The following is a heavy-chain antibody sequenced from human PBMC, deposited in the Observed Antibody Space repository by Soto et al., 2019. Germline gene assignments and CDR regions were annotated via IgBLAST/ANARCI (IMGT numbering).Heavy chain of an antibody. V-gene: IGHV4-31*03. CDR3: ARSHDILNGSDVFDI. CDR1: GGSISSDGFY. D-gene: IGHD3-9*01. Sequence: QVQLQESGPGLVKPSQTLSLTCTVSGGSISSDGFYWSWIRQHPGKGLEWIGYIYYSGSTYYNPSLKSRVTISVDTSKNQFSLKLSSVTAADTAVYYCARSHDILNGSDVFDIWGQGTMVTVSS. CDR2: IYYSGST. J-gene: IGHJ3*02.